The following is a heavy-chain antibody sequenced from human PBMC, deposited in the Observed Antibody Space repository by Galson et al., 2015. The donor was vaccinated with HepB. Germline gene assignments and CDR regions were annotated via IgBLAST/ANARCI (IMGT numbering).Heavy chain of an antibody. D-gene: IGHD1-26*01. J-gene: IGHJ4*02. V-gene: IGHV1-2*02. Sequence: SVKVSCKASGYTFTGYYMHWVRQAPGQGLEWMGWINPNSGGTNYAQKFQGRVTMTRDTSISTAYMELSRLRSDDTAVYYCARIGGATHADSGGNYWGQGTLVTVSS. CDR1: GYTFTGYY. CDR3: ARIGGATHADSGGNY. CDR2: INPNSGGT.